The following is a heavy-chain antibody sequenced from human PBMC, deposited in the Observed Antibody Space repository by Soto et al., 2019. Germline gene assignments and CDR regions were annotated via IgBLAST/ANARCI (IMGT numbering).Heavy chain of an antibody. CDR2: IYYSGST. CDR1: GGSISSGNHY. CDR3: AREEGEYRSSKDYYYNDMDV. D-gene: IGHD6-6*01. V-gene: IGHV4-31*03. Sequence: QVQLQESGPGLVKPSQTLSLTCTVSGGSISSGNHYWSWIRQHPGKGLEWIGYIYYSGSTYYNPSLKSRVAISVDMSKNQFSLKLSSVTAADTAVYYCAREEGEYRSSKDYYYNDMDVWGQGTTVTVSS. J-gene: IGHJ6*02.